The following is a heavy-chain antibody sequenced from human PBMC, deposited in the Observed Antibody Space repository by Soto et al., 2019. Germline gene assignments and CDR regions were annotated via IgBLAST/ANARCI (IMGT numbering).Heavy chain of an antibody. CDR2: INHSGST. J-gene: IGHJ5*02. CDR1: GGSFSGYY. Sequence: PSETLSLTCAVYGGSFSGYYWSWIRQPPGKGLEWIGEINHSGSTNYNPSLKSRVTISVDTSKNQFSLKLSSVTAADTAVYYCARGLPDNWFDPWGQGTLVTVSS. CDR3: ARGLPDNWFDP. V-gene: IGHV4-34*01.